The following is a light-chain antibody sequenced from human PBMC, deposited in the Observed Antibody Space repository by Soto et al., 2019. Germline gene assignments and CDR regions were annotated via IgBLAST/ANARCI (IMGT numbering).Light chain of an antibody. CDR1: EGISTY. CDR2: AAS. J-gene: IGKJ5*01. Sequence: DIQLTQSPSFLSASVGDRVTITSRASEGISTYLAWYQQKPGKAPKLLIYAASTLQSGVPSRFSGSGSGTEFTLTISSLQPEDFATYYCQQLETYPITFGQGTRLEI. CDR3: QQLETYPIT. V-gene: IGKV1-9*01.